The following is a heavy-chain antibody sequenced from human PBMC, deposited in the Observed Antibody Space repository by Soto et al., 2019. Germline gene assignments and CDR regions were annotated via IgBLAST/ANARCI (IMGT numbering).Heavy chain of an antibody. D-gene: IGHD7-27*01. CDR2: IYYSGST. CDR3: AKGPSGDKVDY. V-gene: IGHV4-61*01. CDR1: GGSVSSGSYY. J-gene: IGHJ4*02. Sequence: SETLSLTCTVSGGSVSSGSYYWSWIRQPPGKGLEWIGYIYYSGSTYSNPSLRSRVTISVDTSKNQFSLKLSSVSAADTAVYYCAKGPSGDKVDYWGQGTLVTVSS.